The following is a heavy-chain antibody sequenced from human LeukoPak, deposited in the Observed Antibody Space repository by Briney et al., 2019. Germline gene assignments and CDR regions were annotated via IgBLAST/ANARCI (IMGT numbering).Heavy chain of an antibody. CDR2: INHSGST. CDR1: GGSFSGYY. CDR3: ARGSSVVGATGDY. V-gene: IGHV4-34*01. D-gene: IGHD1-26*01. J-gene: IGHJ4*02. Sequence: PSETLSLTCAIYGGSFSGYYWSWIRQPPGKGLEWIGEINHSGSTNYNPSLKSRVTISVDTSKNQFSLKLSSVTAADTAVYYCARGSSVVGATGDYWGQGTLVTVSS.